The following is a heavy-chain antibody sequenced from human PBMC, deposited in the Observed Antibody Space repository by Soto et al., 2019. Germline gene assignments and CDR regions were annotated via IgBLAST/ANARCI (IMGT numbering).Heavy chain of an antibody. V-gene: IGHV1-69*01. J-gene: IGHJ3*01. Sequence: QVHLVQSGAEMKKPGSSGRVWCEASGVTFTTSGFGWVRQAPGQRHEWMGGIIPIFGASNYAPKFQGRITISADESTSTAYLEISSLKSAGTATYDCSRDPRSGLAHDAFDVWGPGTLIIVSS. CDR1: GVTFTTSG. D-gene: IGHD3-22*01. CDR2: IIPIFGAS. CDR3: SRDPRSGLAHDAFDV.